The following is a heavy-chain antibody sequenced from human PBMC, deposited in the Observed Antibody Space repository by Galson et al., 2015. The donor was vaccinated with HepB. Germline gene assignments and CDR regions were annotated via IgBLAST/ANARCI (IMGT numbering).Heavy chain of an antibody. Sequence: SVKVSCKASGGTFSSYVISWVRQAPGQGLEWMGRIIPVLDIANYAQIFQGRVTITADKSTSTAYMELRSLRSEDTAVYYCARPNTYSYDSSGYYHYPFEYWGPGTLVPVSS. CDR1: GGTFSSYV. V-gene: IGHV1-69*04. CDR2: IIPVLDIA. J-gene: IGHJ4*02. CDR3: ARPNTYSYDSSGYYHYPFEY. D-gene: IGHD3-22*01.